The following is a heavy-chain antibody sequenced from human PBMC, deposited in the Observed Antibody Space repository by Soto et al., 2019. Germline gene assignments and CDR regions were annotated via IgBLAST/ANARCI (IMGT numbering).Heavy chain of an antibody. CDR1: GFTFSSYA. V-gene: IGHV3-23*01. CDR3: AKDRSRSSVRYGMDV. J-gene: IGHJ6*02. Sequence: PGGSLRLSCTASGFTFSSYAMSGVRQAPGKGLEGVSATSGSGGRKYYAYPVKGRFTTSRDNSKNTLYLQMNSLRAEGTAVYYCAKDRSRSSVRYGMDVWGQGTTVTVSS. CDR2: TSGSGGRK. D-gene: IGHD2-15*01.